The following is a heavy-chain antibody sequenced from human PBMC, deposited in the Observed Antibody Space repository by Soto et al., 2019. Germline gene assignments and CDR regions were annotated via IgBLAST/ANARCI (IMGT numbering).Heavy chain of an antibody. CDR3: ARRQAAAGGFDY. CDR1: GGSISSSSYY. D-gene: IGHD6-13*01. V-gene: IGHV4-39*01. CDR2: IYYSGST. Sequence: SETLSLTCTVSGGSISSSSYYWGWTRQPPGKGLGWIGSIYYSGSTYYNPSLKSRVTISVDTSKNQFSLKLSSVTAADTAVYYCARRQAAAGGFDYWGQGTLVTVSS. J-gene: IGHJ4*02.